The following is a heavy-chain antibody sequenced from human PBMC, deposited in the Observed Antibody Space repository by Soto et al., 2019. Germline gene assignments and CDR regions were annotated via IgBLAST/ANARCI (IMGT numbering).Heavy chain of an antibody. CDR2: FSSYNGDA. D-gene: IGHD1-26*01. CDR1: GYTFSNYG. J-gene: IGHJ4*02. Sequence: XSVKVSCKASGYTFSNYGISWVRQAPGQGLEWMGWFSSYNGDARYAQNLQGRVTMTTDTSTSTAYMELWSLRSDDTAVYYCEREDSGGLDYWGQGTLVTVSS. V-gene: IGHV1-18*01. CDR3: EREDSGGLDY.